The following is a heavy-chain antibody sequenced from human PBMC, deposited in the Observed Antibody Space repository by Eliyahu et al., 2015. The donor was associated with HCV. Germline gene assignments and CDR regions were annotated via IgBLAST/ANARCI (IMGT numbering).Heavy chain of an antibody. J-gene: IGHJ4*02. CDR3: ARGFVTTHPKYQDYFDY. Sequence: QVQLQESGPGLVKPSQTLSLTCTVXGXSISSGGFYWSWIRQHPGKGLEWIGYIYSSGTTYYNAPLKSRVTISVDTSKNQFSLRLTSLTAADTAVYYCARGFVTTHPKYQDYFDYWGQGSLVTVSS. CDR2: IYSSGTT. CDR1: GXSISSGGFY. V-gene: IGHV4-31*03. D-gene: IGHD4-17*01.